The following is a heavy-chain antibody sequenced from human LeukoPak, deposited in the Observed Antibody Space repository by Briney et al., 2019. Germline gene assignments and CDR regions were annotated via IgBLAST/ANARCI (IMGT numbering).Heavy chain of an antibody. V-gene: IGHV4-59*01. D-gene: IGHD6-19*01. CDR1: GGSISSYY. CDR2: IYYSGST. CDR3: ARDRGGGWTGGREVWFDP. J-gene: IGHJ5*02. Sequence: SETLSLTCTVSGGSISSYYWSRIRQPPGKGLEWIGYIYYSGSTNYNPSLKSRVTISVDTSKNQFSLKLSSVTAADTAVYYCARDRGGGWTGGREVWFDPWGQGTLVTVSS.